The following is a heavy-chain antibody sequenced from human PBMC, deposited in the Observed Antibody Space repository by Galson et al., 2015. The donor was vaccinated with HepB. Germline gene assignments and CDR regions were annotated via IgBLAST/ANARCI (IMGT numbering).Heavy chain of an antibody. CDR2: ISSSGSTI. J-gene: IGHJ4*02. Sequence: SLRLSCAASGFTFSSYEMNWVRQAPGKGLEWVSYISSSGSTIYYADSVKGRFTISRDNAKNSLYLQMNSLRAEDTAVYYCARAFLPYVVADYWGQGTLVTVSS. V-gene: IGHV3-48*03. D-gene: IGHD3-16*01. CDR1: GFTFSSYE. CDR3: ARAFLPYVVADY.